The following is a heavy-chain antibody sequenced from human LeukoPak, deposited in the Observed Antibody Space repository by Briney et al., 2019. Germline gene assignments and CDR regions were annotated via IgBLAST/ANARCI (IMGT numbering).Heavy chain of an antibody. J-gene: IGHJ3*02. Sequence: PGGFLRLSCAASGFTFDDYAMHWVRQAPGKGLEWVSLISGDGGSTYYADSVKGRFTISRDNAKNSLYLQMNSLRAEDTAVYYCARGGSYYNEAFDIWGQGTMVTVSS. CDR3: ARGGSYYNEAFDI. CDR2: ISGDGGST. V-gene: IGHV3-43*02. D-gene: IGHD1-26*01. CDR1: GFTFDDYA.